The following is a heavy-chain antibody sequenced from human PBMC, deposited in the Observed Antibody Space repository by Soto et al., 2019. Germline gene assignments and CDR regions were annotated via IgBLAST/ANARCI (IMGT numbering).Heavy chain of an antibody. CDR3: ARGFRVAATRRWFDP. D-gene: IGHD2-15*01. J-gene: IGHJ5*02. Sequence: GASVKVSCKASGYTFTSYDISWVRQAPGQGLEWMGWISTYNGNTNYAQKLQGRVTMTTDTSTSTAYMELRSLRSDDTAVYYCARGFRVAATRRWFDPWGQGTLVTVSS. CDR2: ISTYNGNT. CDR1: GYTFTSYD. V-gene: IGHV1-18*01.